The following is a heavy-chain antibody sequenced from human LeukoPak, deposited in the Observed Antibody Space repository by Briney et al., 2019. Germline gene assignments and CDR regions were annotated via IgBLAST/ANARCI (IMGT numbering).Heavy chain of an antibody. CDR2: IKQDGSEK. CDR3: ARESYYDFWSGYYGYFDY. J-gene: IGHJ4*02. Sequence: PGGSLRLSCAASGFTFSSYWMSWVRQAPGKGLEWVAHIKQDGSEKYYVDSVKGRFTISRDNAKNSLYLQMNSLRAEDTAVYYRARESYYDFWSGYYGYFDYWGQGTLVTVSS. CDR1: GFTFSSYW. V-gene: IGHV3-7*01. D-gene: IGHD3-3*01.